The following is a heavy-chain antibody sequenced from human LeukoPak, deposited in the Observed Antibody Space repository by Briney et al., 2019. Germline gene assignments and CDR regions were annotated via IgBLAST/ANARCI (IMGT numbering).Heavy chain of an antibody. CDR3: ARDKEYYDSSGYQYYYYMDV. CDR1: GYTFTGYY. D-gene: IGHD3-22*01. V-gene: IGHV1-2*02. Sequence: GASVKVSCKASGYTFTGYYMHWVRQAPGQGLEWMGWINPNSGGTNYAQKFQGRVTMTRDTSISTAYMELSRLRSDGTAVYYCARDKEYYDSSGYQYYYYMDVWGKGTTVTVSS. J-gene: IGHJ6*03. CDR2: INPNSGGT.